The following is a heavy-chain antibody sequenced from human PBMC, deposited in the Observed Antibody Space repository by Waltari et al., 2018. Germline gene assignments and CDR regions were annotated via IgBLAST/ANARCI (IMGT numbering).Heavy chain of an antibody. Sequence: QVQLQQWGAGLLKPSETLSLTCAVYGGSFSGYYWSWIRQPPGKGLEWIGEIKHSGSTNYNPSLKSRVTISVDTSKNQFSLKLSSVTAADTAVYYCARASRRYYYGSGSYPYHYGMDVWGQGTTVTVSS. V-gene: IGHV4-34*01. J-gene: IGHJ6*02. D-gene: IGHD3-10*01. CDR3: ARASRRYYYGSGSYPYHYGMDV. CDR2: IKHSGST. CDR1: GGSFSGYY.